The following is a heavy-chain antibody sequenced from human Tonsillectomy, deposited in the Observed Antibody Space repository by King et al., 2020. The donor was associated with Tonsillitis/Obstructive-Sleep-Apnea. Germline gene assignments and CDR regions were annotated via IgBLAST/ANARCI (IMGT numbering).Heavy chain of an antibody. CDR1: GFTFDYYA. CDR3: AKDTGRFLTPYMDV. V-gene: IGHV3-9*01. Sequence: QLVQSGGGLVQPGRSLRLSCAASGFTFDYYAMHWVRQAPGKGLEWVSGISWNSNSIGYADSVKGRFTISRDNAKNSLYMQMDSLRAEDTALYYCAKDTGRFLTPYMDVWGKGTTVTVSS. D-gene: IGHD3-3*01. CDR2: ISWNSNSI. J-gene: IGHJ6*03.